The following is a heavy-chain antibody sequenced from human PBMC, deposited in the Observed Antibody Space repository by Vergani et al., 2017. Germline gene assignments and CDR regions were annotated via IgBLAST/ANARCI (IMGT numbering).Heavy chain of an antibody. Sequence: QVQLVQSGAEVKKPGASVKVSCKASGYTFTGYYMHWVRQAPGQGLEWMGWINPNSGGTNYAQKFTCRVTMTRDTSIRTAYMVLIRLRSDDTAVYYCARDXDILTGYTEQEGNPRFYYWGQGTLVTVSS. J-gene: IGHJ4*02. D-gene: IGHD3-9*01. CDR2: INPNSGGT. CDR1: GYTFTGYY. CDR3: ARDXDILTGYTEQEGNPRFYY. V-gene: IGHV1-2*02.